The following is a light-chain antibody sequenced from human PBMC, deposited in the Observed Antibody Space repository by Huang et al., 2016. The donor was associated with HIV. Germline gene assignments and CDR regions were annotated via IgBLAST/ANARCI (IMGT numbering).Light chain of an antibody. Sequence: DIVMTQPPLSLPVTPGEPASISCRSSQSLLHTNGYNYSDWYLQKPGQSPQLLINLGSQRDSGVPDRFSGSGSDTEFTLKIIRVEAENVGVYYCMRDLQTPPTFGQGTKVEIK. CDR2: LGS. CDR1: QSLLHTNGYNY. CDR3: MRDLQTPPT. V-gene: IGKV2-28*01. J-gene: IGKJ1*01.